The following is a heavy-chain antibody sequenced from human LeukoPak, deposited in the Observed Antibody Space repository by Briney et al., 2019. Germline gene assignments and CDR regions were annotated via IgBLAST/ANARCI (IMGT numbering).Heavy chain of an antibody. CDR3: ASSLGELSLYLDY. J-gene: IGHJ4*02. CDR2: IYYSGST. V-gene: IGHV4-31*03. Sequence: KTSETLSLTCTVSGGSISSGGYYWSWIRQHPGKGLEWIGYIYYSGSTYYNPSLKSRVTVSVDTSKNQFSLKLSSVTAADMAVYYCASSLGELSLYLDYWGQGTLVTVSS. D-gene: IGHD3-16*02. CDR1: GGSISSGGYY.